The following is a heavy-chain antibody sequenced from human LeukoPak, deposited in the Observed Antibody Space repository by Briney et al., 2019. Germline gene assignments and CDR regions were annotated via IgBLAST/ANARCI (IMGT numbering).Heavy chain of an antibody. CDR3: ARQGGVLWFGELLH. CDR2: IYYSGST. CDR1: GGSISSSSYY. D-gene: IGHD3-10*01. Sequence: SETLSLTCTVSGGSISSSSYYWGWIRQPPGKGLEWIGSIYYSGSTYYNPSLKSRVTISVDTSKNQFSLKLSSVTAADTAVYYCARQGGVLWFGELLHWGQGTLVTVSS. J-gene: IGHJ4*02. V-gene: IGHV4-39*01.